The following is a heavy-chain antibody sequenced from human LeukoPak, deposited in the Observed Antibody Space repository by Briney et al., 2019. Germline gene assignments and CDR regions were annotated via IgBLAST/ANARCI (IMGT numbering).Heavy chain of an antibody. V-gene: IGHV3-30*04. Sequence: GRSLRLSCAASGFSLTNYSVHWVRQAPGKGLEWVALISDDGSNKYYADSVKGRFTISRDNAKNTLYLQMSSLRSEDTAVYYCARTYGSSADAFDIWGQGTMVTVSS. CDR3: ARTYGSSADAFDI. D-gene: IGHD6-6*01. CDR1: GFSLTNYS. J-gene: IGHJ3*02. CDR2: ISDDGSNK.